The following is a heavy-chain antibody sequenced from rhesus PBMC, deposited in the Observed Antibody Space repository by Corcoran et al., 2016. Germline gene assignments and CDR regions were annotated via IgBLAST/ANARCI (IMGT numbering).Heavy chain of an antibody. CDR3: ASRATGTTAGFDY. CDR2: MYGNSATT. D-gene: IGHD1-26*01. V-gene: IGHV4-73*01. CDR1: GGSISGDS. Sequence: QVKLQQWGEGLVKPSETLSLTCSVYGGSISGDSWRWIRQPPGKGLEWIGNMYGNSATTNDNPARMNRVTLSKQTTKNQVSLKLSAVTAADTAVYYCASRATGTTAGFDYWGQGFLVTVSS. J-gene: IGHJ4*01.